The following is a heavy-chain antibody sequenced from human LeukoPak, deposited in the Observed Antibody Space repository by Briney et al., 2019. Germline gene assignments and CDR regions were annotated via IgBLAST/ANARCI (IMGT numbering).Heavy chain of an antibody. CDR1: GYTFTSYG. CDR3: ARVSDRDAFDI. V-gene: IGHV1-18*01. CDR2: ISAYNGNT. J-gene: IGHJ3*02. D-gene: IGHD2-21*02. Sequence: GASVKVSCKASGYTFTSYGISWVRQAPGQGLEWMGWISAYNGNTRYAQKVQGRVTMTTDTSTSTANMELRSLRSDDTAVYYCARVSDRDAFDIWGQGTMVTVSS.